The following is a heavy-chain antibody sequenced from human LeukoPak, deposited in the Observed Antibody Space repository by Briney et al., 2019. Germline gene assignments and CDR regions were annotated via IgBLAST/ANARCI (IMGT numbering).Heavy chain of an antibody. J-gene: IGHJ4*02. D-gene: IGHD1-26*01. CDR1: GFTLSSYT. Sequence: GGSLRLSCAASGFTLSSYTMYWVRQAPGRGLVCGARFTSDGNSMTYADFVKGRFTVSRDIAKNTLYLQMNSLRAEDTAVYYCARAQVGTPTDCWGQGTLVTVSS. CDR3: ARAQVGTPTDC. V-gene: IGHV3-74*01. CDR2: FTSDGNSM.